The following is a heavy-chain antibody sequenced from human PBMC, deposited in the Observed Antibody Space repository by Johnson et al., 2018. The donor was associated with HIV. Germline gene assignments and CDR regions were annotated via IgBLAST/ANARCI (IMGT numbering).Heavy chain of an antibody. Sequence: QMQLVEYGGGVVQPGRSLRLSCTAYGFIFSDYAMHWVRLAPGKGLAWVAVTSYDEIKKNYADSVKGRFTISRDNSKNTLYLQMNSLRIEDTAVYYGARDRFGSGRPNAFDLWGQGTMVTVSS. CDR1: GFIFSDYA. CDR3: ARDRFGSGRPNAFDL. V-gene: IGHV3-30*04. D-gene: IGHD3-10*01. J-gene: IGHJ3*01. CDR2: TSYDEIKK.